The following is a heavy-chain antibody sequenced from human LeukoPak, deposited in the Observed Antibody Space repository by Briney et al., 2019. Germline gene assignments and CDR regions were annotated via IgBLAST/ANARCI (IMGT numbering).Heavy chain of an antibody. CDR3: AKSTGVGITIFGVAHYFDY. CDR2: ISGSGGST. V-gene: IGHV3-23*01. J-gene: IGHJ4*02. D-gene: IGHD3-3*01. Sequence: GGSLRLSCAASGFTFSSYAMSWVRQAPGKGLEWVSAISGSGGSTYYADSVKGRFTISRDNSKNTLYLQMNSLRAEDTAVYYCAKSTGVGITIFGVAHYFDYWGQGTLVTVSS. CDR1: GFTFSSYA.